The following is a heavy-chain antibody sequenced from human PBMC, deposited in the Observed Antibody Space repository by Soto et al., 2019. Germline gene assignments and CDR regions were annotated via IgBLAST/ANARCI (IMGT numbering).Heavy chain of an antibody. D-gene: IGHD2-21*01. CDR3: AREMWTLNGPQNFFDY. CDR2: ISPNSGDT. J-gene: IGHJ4*02. Sequence: ASVKVSCKASGGTFSSFGITWVRQAPGQGLEWMGWISPNSGDTRYAQNLQGRVTMTTDKYTSTAYMELRSLTSDDTALYYCAREMWTLNGPQNFFDYWGQGALVTVSS. V-gene: IGHV1-18*01. CDR1: GGTFSSFG.